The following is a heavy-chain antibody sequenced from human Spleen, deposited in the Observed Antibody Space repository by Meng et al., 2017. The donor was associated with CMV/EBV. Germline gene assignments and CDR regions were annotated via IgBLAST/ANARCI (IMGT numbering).Heavy chain of an antibody. CDR1: SSYW. J-gene: IGHJ4*02. Sequence: SSYWMSWVRQAPGKGLEWVANIKQDGSEKYYVDSVKGRFTISRDNAKNSLYLQMNSLRAEDTAVYYCARERADYVWGSYPEGWYFDYWGQGTLVTVSS. CDR3: ARERADYVWGSYPEGWYFDY. CDR2: IKQDGSEK. V-gene: IGHV3-7*01. D-gene: IGHD3-16*02.